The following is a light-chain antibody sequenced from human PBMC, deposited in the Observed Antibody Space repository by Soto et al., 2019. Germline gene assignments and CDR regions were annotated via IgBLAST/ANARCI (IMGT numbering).Light chain of an antibody. J-gene: IGKJ5*01. CDR3: QQSYSTPIT. Sequence: TQCPYTLSVSLADGATLSCRASQSLRRSLTWYQQRPGQAPRLLIYDASTRATGIPARFSGSGSGTDFTLTISSLQPEDFATYYCQQSYSTPITFGQGTRLEI. V-gene: IGKV3-15*01. CDR2: DAS. CDR1: QSLRRS.